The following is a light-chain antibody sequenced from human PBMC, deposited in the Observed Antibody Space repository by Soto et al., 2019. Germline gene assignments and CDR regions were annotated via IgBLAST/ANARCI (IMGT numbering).Light chain of an antibody. J-gene: IGLJ1*01. CDR3: CSYAGSSTYV. CDR2: EGS. CDR1: SSDIGSYNL. V-gene: IGLV2-23*01. Sequence: VLTQPASVSGSPGQSITISCTGTSSDIGSYNLVSWYQHHPGKAPKPMIYEGSERPSGVSNRFSASKSGNTASLTISGLQAEDEADYFCCSYAGSSTYVFGTGTKVTVL.